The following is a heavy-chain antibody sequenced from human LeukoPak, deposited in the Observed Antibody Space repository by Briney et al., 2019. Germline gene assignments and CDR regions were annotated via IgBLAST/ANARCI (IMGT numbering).Heavy chain of an antibody. CDR2: IGSNGDGI. J-gene: IGHJ3*02. D-gene: IGHD5-12*01. CDR1: GFSFSSYP. CDR3: ARDRDSGYAIDAFDI. Sequence: PGGSLRLSCAASGFSFSSYPMHWVRQAPGKGLEYVSVIGSNGDGIYYANSVKGRFTISRDNSKNTLYLQMGSLRSEDTAVYYCARDRDSGYAIDAFDIWGQGTMVTVSS. V-gene: IGHV3-64*01.